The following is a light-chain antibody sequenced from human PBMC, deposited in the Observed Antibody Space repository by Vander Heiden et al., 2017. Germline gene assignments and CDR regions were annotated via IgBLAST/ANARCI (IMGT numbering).Light chain of an antibody. CDR1: SSDVRSYNL. J-gene: IGLJ2*01. Sequence: QSALTPPASGSGSPGQSTTTSCTGTSSDVRSYNLVSWDQQLPGKVPKLMIYEGSTRPSGVSNRFSGSKSGNTASLTISGLQAEDEADYYCCSYAGSSTSVFGGGTKLTVL. CDR3: CSYAGSSTSV. V-gene: IGLV2-23*01. CDR2: EGS.